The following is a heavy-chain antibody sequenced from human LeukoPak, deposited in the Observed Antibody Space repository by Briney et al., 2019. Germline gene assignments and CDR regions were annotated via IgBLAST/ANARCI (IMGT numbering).Heavy chain of an antibody. CDR2: INPNSGGT. CDR3: ARGRDSSGWYNDY. CDR1: GYTFTGYY. D-gene: IGHD6-19*01. Sequence: ASVKVSCKASGYTFTGYYMHWVRQAPGQGLEWMGWINPNSGGTNYAQKFQGRVTMTRDTSISTAYMELSRLRSDDTAVYYCARGRDSSGWYNDYWGQGTLVTVSS. V-gene: IGHV1-2*02. J-gene: IGHJ4*02.